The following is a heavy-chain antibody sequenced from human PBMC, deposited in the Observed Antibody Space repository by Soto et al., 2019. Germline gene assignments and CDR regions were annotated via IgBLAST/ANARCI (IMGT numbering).Heavy chain of an antibody. CDR3: ASHIYGDLFLS. CDR2: INPSDRST. D-gene: IGHD4-17*01. J-gene: IGHJ4*02. Sequence: QAPGKGLEWMGIINPSDRSTSYAPKFQGRVTMTRDNSKNTLYLQMNSLRVEDMAVYYCASHIYGDLFLSRGQGTAVTGSS. V-gene: IGHV1-46*01.